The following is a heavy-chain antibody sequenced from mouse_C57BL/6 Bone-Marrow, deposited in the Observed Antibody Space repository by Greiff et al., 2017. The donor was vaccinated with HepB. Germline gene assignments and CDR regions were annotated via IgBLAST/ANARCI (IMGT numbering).Heavy chain of an antibody. Sequence: EVKLVESGGCLVKPGGSLKLSCAASGFTFSDYGMHWVRQAPEKGLEWVAYISSGSSTIYYADTVKGRFTISRDNAKNTLFLQMTSLRSEDTAMYYCATSITTVVGYYAMDYWGQGTSVTVSS. D-gene: IGHD1-1*01. CDR3: ATSITTVVGYYAMDY. CDR1: GFTFSDYG. V-gene: IGHV5-17*01. CDR2: ISSGSSTI. J-gene: IGHJ4*01.